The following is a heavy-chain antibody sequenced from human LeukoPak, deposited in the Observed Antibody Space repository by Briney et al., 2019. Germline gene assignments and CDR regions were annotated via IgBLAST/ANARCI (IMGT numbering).Heavy chain of an antibody. Sequence: GGSLRLSCEASGFTFSNAWMSWVRQAPGKGLEWVGRIKSKTDGGTTDYAAPVKGRFTISRDDSKNTLYLQMNSLKTEDTAVYYCTTGVIVVVTATSYWGQGTLVTVSS. D-gene: IGHD2-21*02. CDR3: TTGVIVVVTATSY. J-gene: IGHJ4*02. CDR1: GFTFSNAW. V-gene: IGHV3-15*01. CDR2: IKSKTDGGTT.